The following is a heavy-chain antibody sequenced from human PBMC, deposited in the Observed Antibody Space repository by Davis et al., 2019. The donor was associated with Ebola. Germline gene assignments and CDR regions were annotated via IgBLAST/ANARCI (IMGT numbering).Heavy chain of an antibody. J-gene: IGHJ4*02. CDR1: GFTFSDYY. CDR3: ARDPASGYSSSWTPFDY. Sequence: GESLKISCAGSGFTFSDYYMSWFRQAPGKGPEWVSYINSGGDTIKYADSVMGRFTISRDNAENSLYLQMNSLRDEDTAVYYCARDPASGYSSSWTPFDYWGQGTLVTV. D-gene: IGHD6-13*01. V-gene: IGHV3-11*01. CDR2: INSGGDTI.